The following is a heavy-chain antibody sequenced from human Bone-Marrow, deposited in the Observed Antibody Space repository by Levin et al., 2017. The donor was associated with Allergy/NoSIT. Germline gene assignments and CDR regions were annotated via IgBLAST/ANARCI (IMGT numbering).Heavy chain of an antibody. J-gene: IGHJ5*02. CDR3: ARDRGARTGQDR. CDR1: GFNFNTYW. V-gene: IGHV3-7*03. Sequence: GESLKISCAASGFNFNTYWMSWVRQAPGKGLEWVAWIKEDGGEEFYVDSVKGRFTISRDNAKNSVYLQMTSLRVDDTAIYYCARDRGARTGQDRWGQGTQVTVSS. CDR2: IKEDGGEE. D-gene: IGHD1-1*01.